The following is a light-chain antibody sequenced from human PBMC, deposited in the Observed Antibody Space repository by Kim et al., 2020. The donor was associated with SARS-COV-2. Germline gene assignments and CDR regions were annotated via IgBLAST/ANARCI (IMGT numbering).Light chain of an antibody. CDR2: YDS. CDR1: NVGSRS. J-gene: IGLJ3*02. CDR3: QVWDTSSDQWV. Sequence: GKAGRITGGGKNVGSRSVHGYQQKPGQAPVLVIYYDSERRSGVPERFSGCNAGNTATLTISRVEAGDEADYYCQVWDTSSDQWVFGGGTQLTVL. V-gene: IGLV3-21*04.